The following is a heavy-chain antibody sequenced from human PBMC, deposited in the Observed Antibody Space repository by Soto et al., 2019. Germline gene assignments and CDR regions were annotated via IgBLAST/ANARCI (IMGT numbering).Heavy chain of an antibody. J-gene: IGHJ4*02. CDR2: MNPNSGDT. Sequence: QVQLVQSGAEVKKPGASVKVSCKASGYTFTSYDINWVRQSTGQVLEWMGWMNPNSGDTGYAQNFQGRVTMTRNTSISTAYMELSSLRSEDTAVYYCARSGPGTGVYFDYWGQGTLVTVSS. V-gene: IGHV1-8*01. D-gene: IGHD6-19*01. CDR1: GYTFTSYD. CDR3: ARSGPGTGVYFDY.